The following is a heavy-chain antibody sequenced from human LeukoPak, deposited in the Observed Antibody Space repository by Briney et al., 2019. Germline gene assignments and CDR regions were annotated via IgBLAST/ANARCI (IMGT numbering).Heavy chain of an antibody. CDR3: ARLGRITMVRGVIPLEFYYYGMDV. CDR2: INHSGST. J-gene: IGHJ6*02. CDR1: GGSFSGYY. Sequence: SETLSLTCAVYGGSFSGYYWSWIRQPPGKGLEWIVEINHSGSTNDNPSLKGRGTMSVDTSKNQFSLKLSSVTAAATAVYYCARLGRITMVRGVIPLEFYYYGMDVWGQGTTVTVSS. D-gene: IGHD3-10*01. V-gene: IGHV4-34*01.